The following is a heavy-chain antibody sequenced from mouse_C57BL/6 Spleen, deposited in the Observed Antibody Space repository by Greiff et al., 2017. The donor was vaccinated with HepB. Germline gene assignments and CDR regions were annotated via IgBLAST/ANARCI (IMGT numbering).Heavy chain of an antibody. CDR2: IYPGNSDT. V-gene: IGHV1-5*01. CDR1: GYTFTSYW. J-gene: IGHJ1*03. Sequence: VQLQQSGTVLARPGASVKMSCKTSGYTFTSYWMHWVKQRAGQGLEWIGAIYPGNSDTSYNQKFKGKAKLTAVTSASTAYMELSSLTNEDSAVYYCTRSSDYYGSRGYWYFDVWGTGTTVTVSS. CDR3: TRSSDYYGSRGYWYFDV. D-gene: IGHD1-1*01.